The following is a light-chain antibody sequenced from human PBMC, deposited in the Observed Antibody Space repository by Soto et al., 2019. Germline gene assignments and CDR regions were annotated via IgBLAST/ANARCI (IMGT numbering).Light chain of an antibody. CDR1: QDINNY. Sequence: DIQMTQSPSPLSASVGDRVTISCQASQDINNYLNWYQQKPGKAPKLLIYGASNLETGVPSRFSGSGSGTDFTFTISSLQPEDLATYYCQQCDNLPLTFGGGTKVEIK. J-gene: IGKJ4*01. CDR3: QQCDNLPLT. V-gene: IGKV1-33*01. CDR2: GAS.